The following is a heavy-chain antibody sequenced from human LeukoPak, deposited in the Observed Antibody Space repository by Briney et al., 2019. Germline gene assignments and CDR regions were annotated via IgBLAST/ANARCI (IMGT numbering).Heavy chain of an antibody. Sequence: PSETLSLTCAVSRYSISSGYYWGWIRRPPGKGLEWIGSIYHSGSTYYNPSLKSRVTISVDTSKNQFSLKLSSVTAADTAVYYCARHSPYSSSWYGSDYWGQGTLVTVSS. J-gene: IGHJ4*02. CDR2: IYHSGST. D-gene: IGHD6-13*01. CDR3: ARHSPYSSSWYGSDY. V-gene: IGHV4-38-2*01. CDR1: RYSISSGYY.